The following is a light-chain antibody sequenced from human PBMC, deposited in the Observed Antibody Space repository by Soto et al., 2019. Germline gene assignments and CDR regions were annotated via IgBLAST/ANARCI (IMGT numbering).Light chain of an antibody. CDR3: QQRSNWPLT. CDR1: QSVGSY. V-gene: IGKV3-11*01. Sequence: EIVLTQSPATLSLSPGERATLSCRASQSVGSYLGWYQQKPGQAPRLLIYDASNRATGIPARFSGSGSGTDFTLTISSLEPEDFAVYFCQQRSNWPLTFGGGTKVDIK. J-gene: IGKJ4*01. CDR2: DAS.